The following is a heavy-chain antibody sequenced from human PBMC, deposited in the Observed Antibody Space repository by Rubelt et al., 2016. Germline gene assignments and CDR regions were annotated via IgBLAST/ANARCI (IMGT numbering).Heavy chain of an antibody. CDR3: ARSPLPSLGVGYFGY. V-gene: IGHV3-30*04. D-gene: IGHD2-21*01. J-gene: IGHJ4*02. CDR1: GFTFSSYA. CDR2: ISYDGSNK. Sequence: QVQLVESGGGVVQPGRSLRLSCAASGFTFSSYAMHWVRQAPGKGLEWVAVISYDGSNKYYAVSVKGRFTISRDNSKIPLYLQMNSLRAEDTAVYYCARSPLPSLGVGYFGYWGQGTLVTVSS.